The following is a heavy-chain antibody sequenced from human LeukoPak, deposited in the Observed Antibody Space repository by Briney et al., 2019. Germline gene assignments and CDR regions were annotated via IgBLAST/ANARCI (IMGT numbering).Heavy chain of an antibody. Sequence: SETLSLTCAVYGGSFSGYYWSWIRQPPGKGLEWIGEINHSGSTNYNPSLKSRVTISVDTSKNQFSLKLSSVTAADTAVYYCARAPTVAGTYFDLWGRGTLVTVSS. CDR2: INHSGST. D-gene: IGHD6-19*01. V-gene: IGHV4-34*01. J-gene: IGHJ2*01. CDR3: ARAPTVAGTYFDL. CDR1: GGSFSGYY.